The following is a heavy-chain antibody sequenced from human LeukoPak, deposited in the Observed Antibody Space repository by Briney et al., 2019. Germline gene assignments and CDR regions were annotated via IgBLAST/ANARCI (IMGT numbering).Heavy chain of an antibody. CDR3: ASGVLTLWAFDI. CDR1: GGSFSGYY. CDR2: INHSGST. D-gene: IGHD2-21*01. Sequence: SETLSLTCAVYGGSFSGYYWSWIRQPPGKGLEWIGEINHSGSTNYNPSLKSRVTISVDTSKNQFSLKLSSVTAADTAVYYCASGVLTLWAFDIWGRGTMVTVSS. J-gene: IGHJ3*02. V-gene: IGHV4-34*01.